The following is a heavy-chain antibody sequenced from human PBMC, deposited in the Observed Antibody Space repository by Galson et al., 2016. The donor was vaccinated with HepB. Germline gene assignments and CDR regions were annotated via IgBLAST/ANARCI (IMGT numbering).Heavy chain of an antibody. CDR3: ARDPRKIRYQLLEIYYYYAMDV. CDR2: NSAYNGNT. V-gene: IGHV1-18*01. D-gene: IGHD2-2*01. Sequence: SVKVSCKASGYTFTTYGISWVRQAPVQGPEWMGWNSAYNGNTNYAQKLQGRVTMTTDTSTSTAYMELRSLRSEDTAVYYCARDPRKIRYQLLEIYYYYAMDVWGQGTTVTVSS. J-gene: IGHJ6*02. CDR1: GYTFTTYG.